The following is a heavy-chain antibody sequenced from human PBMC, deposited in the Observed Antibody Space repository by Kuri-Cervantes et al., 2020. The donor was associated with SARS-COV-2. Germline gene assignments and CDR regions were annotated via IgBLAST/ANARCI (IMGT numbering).Heavy chain of an antibody. V-gene: IGHV4-39*01. J-gene: IGHJ4*02. Sequence: GSLRLSCTVSGGSISSSSYYWGWIRQPPGKGLEWIGSIYYSGSTYYNPSLKSRVTISVDTSKNQFSLKLSSVTAADTAVYYCARSTFFSSSWYFDYWGQGTLVTVSS. D-gene: IGHD6-13*01. CDR1: GGSISSSSYY. CDR2: IYYSGST. CDR3: ARSTFFSSSWYFDY.